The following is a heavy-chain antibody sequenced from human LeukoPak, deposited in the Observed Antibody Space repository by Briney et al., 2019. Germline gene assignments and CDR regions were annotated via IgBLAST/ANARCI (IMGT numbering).Heavy chain of an antibody. CDR2: IYSGGST. V-gene: IGHV3-66*01. Sequence: GGSLRLSCAASGFTVSSNYMSWVRQAPGKGLEWVSVIYSGGSTYYADSVKGRFTISRDNSKNTLYLQMNSLRAEDTAVYYCAKYRILTGYYLDEDAFDIWGQGTMVTVSS. CDR3: AKYRILTGYYLDEDAFDI. CDR1: GFTVSSNY. D-gene: IGHD3-9*01. J-gene: IGHJ3*02.